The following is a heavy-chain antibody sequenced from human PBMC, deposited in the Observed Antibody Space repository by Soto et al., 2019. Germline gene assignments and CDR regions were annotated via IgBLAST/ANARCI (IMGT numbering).Heavy chain of an antibody. CDR1: GYTSADFG. CDR3: VRDQKYFRVNGNWFDS. CDR2: VSGNNGAS. Sequence: ASVKVSCKASGYTSADFGISWVRQAPGQGLEWMGWVSGNNGASNPAPKVQGRITMTLDTSTGVSYMALRSLRSDDTAIYYSVRDQKYFRVNGNWFDSWGQGTLVTVSS. D-gene: IGHD2-2*01. V-gene: IGHV1-18*04. J-gene: IGHJ5*01.